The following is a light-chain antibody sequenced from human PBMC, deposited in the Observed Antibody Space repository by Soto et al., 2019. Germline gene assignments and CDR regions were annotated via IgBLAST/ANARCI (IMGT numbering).Light chain of an antibody. CDR1: KIGSKS. CDR3: QVWDSSTVV. Sequence: SYELTQPLSVSVALGQTARITCGGDKIGSKSVHWYQQKPGQAPVLVIYNDYKLLSGIPERFSGSNSGNTATLTISRAQGGDEADYYCQVWDSSTVVFGAGTKVTVL. V-gene: IGLV3-9*01. J-gene: IGLJ1*01. CDR2: NDY.